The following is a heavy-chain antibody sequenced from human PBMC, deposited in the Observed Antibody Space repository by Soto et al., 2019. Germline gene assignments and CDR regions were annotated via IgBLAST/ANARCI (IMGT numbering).Heavy chain of an antibody. V-gene: IGHV4-31*03. D-gene: IGHD5-12*01. Sequence: SETLSLTCTASGGSISSGGYYWSWIRQHPGKGLEWIGYIYYSGSTYYNPSLKSRVTISVDTPKNQLSLKLNSVTAADTAVYYCARVAADIASWLDPWGQGTLVTVSS. J-gene: IGHJ5*02. CDR1: GGSISSGGYY. CDR2: IYYSGST. CDR3: ARVAADIASWLDP.